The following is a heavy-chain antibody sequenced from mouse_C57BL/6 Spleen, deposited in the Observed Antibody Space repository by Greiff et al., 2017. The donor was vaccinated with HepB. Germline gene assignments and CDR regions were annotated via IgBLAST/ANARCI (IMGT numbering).Heavy chain of an antibody. CDR3: TRDYYYDGSSYAYYYAMDY. Sequence: EVMLVESGEGLVKPGGSLKLSCAASGFTFSSYAMSWVRQTPEKRLEWVAYISSGGDYIYYADTVKGRFTISRDNARNTLYLQMSSLKSEDTAMYYCTRDYYYDGSSYAYYYAMDYWGQGTSVTVSS. D-gene: IGHD1-1*01. CDR1: GFTFSSYA. CDR2: ISSGGDYI. J-gene: IGHJ4*01. V-gene: IGHV5-9-1*02.